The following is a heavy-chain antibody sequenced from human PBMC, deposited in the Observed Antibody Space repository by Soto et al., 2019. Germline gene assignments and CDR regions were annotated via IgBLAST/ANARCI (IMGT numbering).Heavy chain of an antibody. D-gene: IGHD3-3*01. CDR2: ISTTSSSI. Sequence: GPLRLSCAASVFTFSSYSMNWVRQAPGKGLEWISYISTTSSSIYYADSVKGRFTISRDNAKNSLFLQMNSLRDEDTAVYYCARKGVAFDYWGQGALVTVSS. CDR3: ARKGVAFDY. V-gene: IGHV3-48*02. J-gene: IGHJ4*02. CDR1: VFTFSSYS.